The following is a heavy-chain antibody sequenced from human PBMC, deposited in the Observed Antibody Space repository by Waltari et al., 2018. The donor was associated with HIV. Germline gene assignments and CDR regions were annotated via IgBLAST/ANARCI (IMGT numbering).Heavy chain of an antibody. D-gene: IGHD1-20*01. J-gene: IGHJ1*01. Sequence: VQSEREMKPPGASVKVSCKPPGYTFTLYGISWLRLAPGQGFEWVGWISAYNGNTNYAQKFRGRVTLTTDTSTSTAYMELRGLRHEDTAIYYCARDKGASDTYKAEYFQHWGRGTLVSVSA. V-gene: IGHV1-18*01. CDR3: ARDKGASDTYKAEYFQH. CDR1: GYTFTLYG. CDR2: ISAYNGNT.